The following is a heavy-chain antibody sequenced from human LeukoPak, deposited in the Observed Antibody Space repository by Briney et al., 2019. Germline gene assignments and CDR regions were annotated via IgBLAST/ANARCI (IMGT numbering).Heavy chain of an antibody. CDR1: GGSISSYY. Sequence: PSETLSLTCTVSGGSISSYYWSWIRQPPGKGLEWIGYIYYSGSTNYNPSLKSRVTISVDTSKNQFSLKLSSVTAADTAVYYCAGTYYYDSSGYWSSGDAFDIWGQGTMVTVSS. J-gene: IGHJ3*02. V-gene: IGHV4-59*08. CDR3: AGTYYYDSSGYWSSGDAFDI. D-gene: IGHD3-22*01. CDR2: IYYSGST.